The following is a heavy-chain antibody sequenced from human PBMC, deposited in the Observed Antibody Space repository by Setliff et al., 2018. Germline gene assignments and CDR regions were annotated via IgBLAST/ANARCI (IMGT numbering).Heavy chain of an antibody. Sequence: ASVKVSCKASGYTFTSYAMHWVRQAPGQRLEWMGWINAGNGNTKYSQRFQGRVTITRDTSASTAYMELSSLRSEDTAVYYCARDISAAVPAAILYYWGQGTLVTVSS. D-gene: IGHD2-2*01. CDR1: GYTFTSYA. V-gene: IGHV1-3*01. J-gene: IGHJ4*02. CDR3: ARDISAAVPAAILYY. CDR2: INAGNGNT.